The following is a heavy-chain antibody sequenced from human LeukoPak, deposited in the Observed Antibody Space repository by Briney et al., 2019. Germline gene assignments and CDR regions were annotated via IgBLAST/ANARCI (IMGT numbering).Heavy chain of an antibody. CDR2: ISGSGGST. CDR3: AKDKGVRAAAGTNYFDY. CDR1: GCTFSSYA. V-gene: IGHV3-23*01. D-gene: IGHD6-13*01. Sequence: GGSLRLSCAASGCTFSSYAMSWVRQAPGKGLEWVSAISGSGGSTYYADSVKGRFTISRDNSKNTLYLQMNSLRAEDTAVYYCAKDKGVRAAAGTNYFDYWGQGTLVTVSS. J-gene: IGHJ4*02.